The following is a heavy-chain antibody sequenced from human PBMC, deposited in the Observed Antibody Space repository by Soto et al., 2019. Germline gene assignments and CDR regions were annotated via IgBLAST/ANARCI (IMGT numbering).Heavy chain of an antibody. D-gene: IGHD2-15*01. Sequence: PSETLSLTCTVSGGSISSGDYYWSWIRQPPGKGLEWIGYIYYSGGTYYNPSLKSRVTIPVDTSKNQFSLKLSSVTAADTAVYYCARLVQLLQGRWFDPWGQGTLVSVS. V-gene: IGHV4-30-4*01. CDR1: GGSISSGDYY. J-gene: IGHJ5*02. CDR2: IYYSGGT. CDR3: ARLVQLLQGRWFDP.